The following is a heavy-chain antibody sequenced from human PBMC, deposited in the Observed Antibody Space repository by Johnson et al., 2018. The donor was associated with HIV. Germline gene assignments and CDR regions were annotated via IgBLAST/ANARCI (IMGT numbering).Heavy chain of an antibody. CDR3: ARDRGIASRPFRYAFDI. CDR1: GFTFSS. V-gene: IGHV3-30*04. CDR2: ISHDGSNK. J-gene: IGHJ3*02. D-gene: IGHD6-6*01. Sequence: QVQLVESGGGLVQPGRSLRLSCAASGFTFSSMHWDRQAPGKGLEWVAVISHDGSNKYYADSVKGRFTISRDNSKNTLYLQMNSLRAEDTAVYYCARDRGIASRPFRYAFDIWGQGTMVTVSS.